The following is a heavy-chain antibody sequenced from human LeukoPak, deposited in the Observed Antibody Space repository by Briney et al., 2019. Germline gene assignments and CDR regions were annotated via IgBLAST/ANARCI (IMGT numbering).Heavy chain of an antibody. CDR2: IYDSGST. Sequence: PSETLSPTCTVSGVSIRSSYYYWGWIRQPPGKGLEWIGSIYDSGSTYYNPSLKSRVTISVDTSKNQFSLKLNSVTAADTAVYYCARGQVLEWHTFDYWGQGTLVTVSS. CDR1: GVSIRSSYYY. D-gene: IGHD3-3*01. V-gene: IGHV4-39*01. CDR3: ARGQVLEWHTFDY. J-gene: IGHJ4*02.